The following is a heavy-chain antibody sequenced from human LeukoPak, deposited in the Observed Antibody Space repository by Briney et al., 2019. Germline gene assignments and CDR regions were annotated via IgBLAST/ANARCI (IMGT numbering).Heavy chain of an antibody. Sequence: GASVKVSCEASGYTFTSYGISWVRQAPGQGLEWMGWISDYNGNTNYAQKLQGRVTMTTDTSTSTAYMELRSLRSDDTAVYYCANLERRGADAFDIWGQGTMVTVSS. J-gene: IGHJ3*02. CDR3: ANLERRGADAFDI. V-gene: IGHV1-18*01. CDR2: ISDYNGNT. D-gene: IGHD1-1*01. CDR1: GYTFTSYG.